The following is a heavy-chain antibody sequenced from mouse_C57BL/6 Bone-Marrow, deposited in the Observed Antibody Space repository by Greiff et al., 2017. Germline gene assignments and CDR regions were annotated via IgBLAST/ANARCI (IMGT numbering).Heavy chain of an antibody. V-gene: IGHV1-42*01. CDR2: INPSTGGT. Sequence: VQLQQSGPALVKPGASVKISFKASGYSFPGYYMNLVKQIPEKSLECIGEINPSTGGTTYNQKFKAKAKLTVDKSSSTAYMQLKSLTSEDSAVYYCARRRQLTPFAYWGQVTLVTVSA. D-gene: IGHD3-2*02. CDR1: GYSFPGYY. J-gene: IGHJ3*01. CDR3: ARRRQLTPFAY.